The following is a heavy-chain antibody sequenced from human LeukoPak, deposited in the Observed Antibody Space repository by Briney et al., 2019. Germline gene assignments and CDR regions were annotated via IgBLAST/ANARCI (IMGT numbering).Heavy chain of an antibody. CDR1: GSTFTRNG. D-gene: IGHD6-19*01. Sequence: ASVKVSCKASGSTFTRNGISWVRQAPGQGLEWMGWISVHNDERNYAQNFQGRVTMTTETSTSTAYMELRNLTSDDTAVYYCARGLYSSGWYPYNWFDPWGQGTLVIVSS. J-gene: IGHJ5*02. V-gene: IGHV1-18*04. CDR3: ARGLYSSGWYPYNWFDP. CDR2: ISVHNDER.